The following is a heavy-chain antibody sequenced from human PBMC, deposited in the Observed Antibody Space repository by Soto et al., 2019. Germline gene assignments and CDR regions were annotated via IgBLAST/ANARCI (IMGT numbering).Heavy chain of an antibody. CDR2: ISYDGSNK. J-gene: IGHJ4*02. V-gene: IGHV3-30-3*01. CDR3: ARAEYIYDSSGYLDY. Sequence: QVQLVESGGGVVQPGRSLRLSCAASGFTFSSYAMHWVRQAPGKGLEWVAVISYDGSNKYYADSVKGRFTISRDNSKNTLYLQMNSLRAEDTAVYYCARAEYIYDSSGYLDYWGQGTLVTVSS. D-gene: IGHD3-22*01. CDR1: GFTFSSYA.